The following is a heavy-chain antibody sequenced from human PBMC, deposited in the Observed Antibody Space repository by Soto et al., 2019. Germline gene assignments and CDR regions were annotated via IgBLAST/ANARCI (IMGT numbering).Heavy chain of an antibody. Sequence: SETLSLTCAVSSGSISSSNWWSWVRQPPGKGLAWIGEIYHSGSTNYNPSLKSRVTISVDKSKNQFSLKLSSVTAADTAVYYCARISNWNYGYNWFDPWGQGTLVTVSS. CDR1: SGSISSSNW. CDR2: IYHSGST. CDR3: ARISNWNYGYNWFDP. D-gene: IGHD1-7*01. V-gene: IGHV4-4*02. J-gene: IGHJ5*02.